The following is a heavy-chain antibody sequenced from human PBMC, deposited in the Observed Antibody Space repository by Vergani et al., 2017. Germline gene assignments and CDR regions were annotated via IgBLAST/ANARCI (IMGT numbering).Heavy chain of an antibody. D-gene: IGHD2-2*01. CDR1: RFTFSSYH. Sequence: EVQLVESGGGLVKPGGSLRLSCAASRFTFSSYHMNWVRQAPGKGLEWVSSIRSSSSYIYYADSVKGRFTISRDNAKNSLYLQMNSLRAEDTAVYYCARDGGYCSSSSSSCDSIPFFYYYYMDVWCKGTTVTVSS. V-gene: IGHV3-21*01. J-gene: IGHJ6*03. CDR2: IRSSSSYI. CDR3: ARDGGYCSSSSSSCDSIPFFYYYYMDV.